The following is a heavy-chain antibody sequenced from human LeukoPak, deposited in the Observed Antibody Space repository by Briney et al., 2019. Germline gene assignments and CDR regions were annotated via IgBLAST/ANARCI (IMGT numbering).Heavy chain of an antibody. CDR2: ISSSSSYI. CDR1: GFTFSSYN. Sequence: PGGSLRLSCAASGFTFSSYNINWVRQAPGKGLEWVSSISSSSSYIYYADSVKGRFTISRDNAKNSLYLQMNSLRAEDTAVYYCARFIAAPYYFDYWGRGTLVTVSS. J-gene: IGHJ4*02. CDR3: ARFIAAPYYFDY. V-gene: IGHV3-21*01. D-gene: IGHD6-13*01.